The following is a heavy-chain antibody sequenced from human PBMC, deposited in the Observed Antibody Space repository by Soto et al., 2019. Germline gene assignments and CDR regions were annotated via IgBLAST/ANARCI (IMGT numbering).Heavy chain of an antibody. J-gene: IGHJ4*02. V-gene: IGHV1-69*13. D-gene: IGHD3-22*01. CDR2: IIPIFGTA. CDR3: ARSALAYYYDSSGKNPLDY. CDR1: GGTFSSYA. Sequence: SVKVSCKASGGTFSSYAISWVRQAPGQGLEWMGGIIPIFGTANYAQKFQGRVTITADESTSTAYMELSSLRSEDTAVYYCARSALAYYYDSSGKNPLDYWGQGTLVTVSS.